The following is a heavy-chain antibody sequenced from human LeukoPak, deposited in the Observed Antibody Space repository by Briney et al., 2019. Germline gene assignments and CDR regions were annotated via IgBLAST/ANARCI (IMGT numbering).Heavy chain of an antibody. J-gene: IGHJ4*02. CDR2: ISSSGSTI. D-gene: IGHD2/OR15-2a*01. V-gene: IGHV3-11*01. CDR1: GFTFSDYY. CDR3: ARDKNRNYYFDY. Sequence: GGSLRLSCAASGFTFSDYYMSWIRQAPGKGLEWVSYISSSGSTIYYADSVKGRFTISRDNAKNSLYLQINSLRAEVTAVYYCARDKNRNYYFDYWGQGTLVTVSS.